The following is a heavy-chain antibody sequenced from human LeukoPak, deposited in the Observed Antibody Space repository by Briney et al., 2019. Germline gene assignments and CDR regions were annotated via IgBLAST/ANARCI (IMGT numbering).Heavy chain of an antibody. V-gene: IGHV3-7*01. D-gene: IGHD4-11*01. J-gene: IGHJ4*02. CDR3: ARGRLGDS. CDR2: IKEDGSEK. CDR1: GFTFRTYW. Sequence: GGSLRLSCAASGFTFRTYWMSWVRQAPGKGLEWVANIKEDGSEKYYVDSVKGRFTISRDNAKNSLYLQMNSLRAEDTAVYYRARGRLGDSWGQGTLVTVSS.